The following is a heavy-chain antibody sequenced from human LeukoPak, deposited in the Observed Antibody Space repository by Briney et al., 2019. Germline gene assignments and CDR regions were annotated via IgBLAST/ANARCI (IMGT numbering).Heavy chain of an antibody. CDR1: GFTFSDHG. J-gene: IGHJ4*02. CDR2: ISDSGEST. CDR3: AKNSRTYFY. D-gene: IGHD1-26*01. Sequence: PGGSLRLSCAAAGFTFSDHGMSGVRQAPGKGLEWVSTISDSGESTYYADSVEGGFTISTATSENTVYLPMATPRAADPAVYYRAKNSRTYFYWGQGTRVTVSS. V-gene: IGHV3-23*01.